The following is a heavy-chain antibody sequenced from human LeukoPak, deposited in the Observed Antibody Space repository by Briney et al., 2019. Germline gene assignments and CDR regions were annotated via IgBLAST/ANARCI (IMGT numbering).Heavy chain of an antibody. CDR1: GYNFTDYY. V-gene: IGHV1-2*02. CDR3: ARETGGWFDP. CDR2: INPKSGGT. Sequence: ASVKVSCKASGYNFTDYYIHWVRQAPGQGLEWMGWINPKSGGTNYAQKFQGRVTMTRDTSVSTAYMELSRLRSDDTAIFYCARETGGWFDPWGQGTLVTVSS. J-gene: IGHJ5*02. D-gene: IGHD7-27*01.